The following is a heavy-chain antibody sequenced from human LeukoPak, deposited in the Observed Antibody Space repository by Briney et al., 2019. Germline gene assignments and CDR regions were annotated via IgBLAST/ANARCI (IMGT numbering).Heavy chain of an antibody. V-gene: IGHV4-34*01. CDR1: GGSFSGYY. J-gene: IGHJ4*02. Sequence: SGTLSLTCAVYGGSFSGYYWSWIRQPPGKGLEWIGEINHSGSTNYNPSLKSRVTISVDTSKNQFSLKLSSVTAADTAVYYCARGFYVWGSYRYIYFDYWGQGTLVTVSS. CDR2: INHSGST. D-gene: IGHD3-16*02. CDR3: ARGFYVWGSYRYIYFDY.